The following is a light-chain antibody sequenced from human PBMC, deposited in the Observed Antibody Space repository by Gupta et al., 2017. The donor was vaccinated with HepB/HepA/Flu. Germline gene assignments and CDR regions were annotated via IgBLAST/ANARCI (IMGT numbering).Light chain of an antibody. CDR3: QQYASSPRT. CDR1: QSLSSSY. Sequence: IVLTQSPGTLSLSPGERATLSCRASQSLSSSYLAWYQQRGGQAPRLLIYGASSRATGIPDRFSGSGSGTDFTLTISRLEPGDFAVYYCQQYASSPRTFGQGTKVELK. CDR2: GAS. J-gene: IGKJ1*01. V-gene: IGKV3-20*01.